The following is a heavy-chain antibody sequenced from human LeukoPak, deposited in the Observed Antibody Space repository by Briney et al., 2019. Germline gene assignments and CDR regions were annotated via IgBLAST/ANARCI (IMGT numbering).Heavy chain of an antibody. D-gene: IGHD3-22*01. V-gene: IGHV1-2*02. CDR1: GYTFTGYY. CDR3: ARAPGGDSSGYYWFDP. CDR2: INPNSGGT. J-gene: IGHJ5*02. Sequence: ASVKVSCKASGYTFTGYYMHWVRQAPGQGLEWMGWINPNSGGTNYAQKFQGRVTMTRDTSISTAYMELSSLRSEDTAVYYCARAPGGDSSGYYWFDPWGQGTLVTVSS.